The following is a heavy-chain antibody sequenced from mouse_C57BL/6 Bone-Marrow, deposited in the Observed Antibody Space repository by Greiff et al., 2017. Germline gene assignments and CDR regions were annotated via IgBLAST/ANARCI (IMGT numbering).Heavy chain of an antibody. Sequence: VQLKESGTVLARPGASVKMSCKTSGYTFTSYWMHWVKQRPGQGLEWIGAIYPGNSDTSYNQKFKGKAKLTAVKSSSTAYMQLSSLTSEDSAVYYCARCFYFDYWGQGTTLTVSS. CDR2: IYPGNSDT. V-gene: IGHV1-5*01. J-gene: IGHJ2*01. CDR1: GYTFTSYW. CDR3: ARCFYFDY.